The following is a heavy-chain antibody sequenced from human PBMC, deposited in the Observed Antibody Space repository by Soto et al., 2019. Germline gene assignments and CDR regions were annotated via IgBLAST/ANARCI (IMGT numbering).Heavy chain of an antibody. V-gene: IGHV3-23*01. CDR3: ARIRGYWYGLDV. Sequence: GSLRLSCAASGFPLSTYGMTWVRQAPGKGLEWVSAITGTGGNTYYVDSVKGRFTSSRDNSKNMLYLQVNSLRVEDTVVYYCARIRGYWYGLDVWGQGTTVTVSS. CDR2: ITGTGGNT. J-gene: IGHJ6*02. CDR1: GFPLSTYG.